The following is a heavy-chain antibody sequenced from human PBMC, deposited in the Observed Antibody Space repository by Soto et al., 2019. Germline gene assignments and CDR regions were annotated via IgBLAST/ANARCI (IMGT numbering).Heavy chain of an antibody. Sequence: GGSLRLSCAASGFTFSSYGMHWVRQAPGKGLEWVAVISYDGSNKYYADSVKGRFTISRDNSKNTLYLQMNSLRAEDTAVYYCAKDFWSGPNYYYYYYMDVWGKGTTVTVSS. CDR3: AKDFWSGPNYYYYYYMDV. J-gene: IGHJ6*03. D-gene: IGHD3-3*01. CDR2: ISYDGSNK. CDR1: GFTFSSYG. V-gene: IGHV3-30*18.